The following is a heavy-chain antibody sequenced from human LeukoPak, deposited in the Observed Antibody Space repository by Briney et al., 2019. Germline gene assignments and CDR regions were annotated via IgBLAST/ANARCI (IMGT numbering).Heavy chain of an antibody. V-gene: IGHV4-39*07. J-gene: IGHJ6*03. Sequence: PSETLSLTCTVSGGSISSSSYYWGWIRQPPGKGLEWIGSIYYSGSTSYNPSLKSRVTISVDTSKNQFSLKLSSVTAADTAVYFCARVPMTGRYYYFYMDVWGKGTTVTISS. CDR2: IYYSGST. CDR1: GGSISSSSYY. D-gene: IGHD3-9*01. CDR3: ARVPMTGRYYYFYMDV.